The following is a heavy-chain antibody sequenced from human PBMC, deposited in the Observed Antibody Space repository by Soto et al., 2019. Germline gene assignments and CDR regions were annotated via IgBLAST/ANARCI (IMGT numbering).Heavy chain of an antibody. Sequence: GGSLRLSCAAAGFTFSSQAMSWVRQAPGKGLEWVSTISRNSDNTYYADSVKGRFSISRDNSKNTLLLQMSSLGAEDTAVYYCAASSRYFSYWGQGTLVTSPQ. CDR2: ISRNSDNT. CDR3: AASSRYFSY. CDR1: GFTFSSQA. D-gene: IGHD4-17*01. V-gene: IGHV3-23*01. J-gene: IGHJ4*02.